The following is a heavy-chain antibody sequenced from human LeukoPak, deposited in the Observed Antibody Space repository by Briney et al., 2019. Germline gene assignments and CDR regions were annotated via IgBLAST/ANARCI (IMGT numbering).Heavy chain of an antibody. J-gene: IGHJ3*02. CDR3: TRIRSSSSFLRVFDI. Sequence: SETLSLTCGVYAGSFSGYYWSWIRQPPGKGLEWIGEIDQRGTKNYNPSLQSRVTISLDTSQNQFSLRLSSLTAADTAVYHCTRIRSSSSFLRVFDIWGQGTMVTVSS. V-gene: IGHV4-34*01. CDR1: AGSFSGYY. D-gene: IGHD2/OR15-2a*01. CDR2: IDQRGTK.